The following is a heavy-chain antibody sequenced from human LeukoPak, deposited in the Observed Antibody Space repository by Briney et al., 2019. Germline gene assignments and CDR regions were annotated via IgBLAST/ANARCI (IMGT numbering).Heavy chain of an antibody. CDR3: AADHLTYYYDSSGPKDAFDI. V-gene: IGHV3-23*01. CDR1: GFTFSSYA. Sequence: PGGSLRLSCAASGFTFSSYAMSWVRQAPGKGLEWVSAITGSGGSTYYADSVKGRFTISRDNSKNTLYLQMNSLRAEDTAVYYCAADHLTYYYDSSGPKDAFDIWGQGTMVTVSS. J-gene: IGHJ3*02. CDR2: ITGSGGST. D-gene: IGHD3-22*01.